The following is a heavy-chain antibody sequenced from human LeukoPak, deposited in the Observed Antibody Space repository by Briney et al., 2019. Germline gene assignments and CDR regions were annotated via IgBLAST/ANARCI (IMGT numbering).Heavy chain of an antibody. J-gene: IGHJ6*03. CDR2: IYYSGST. V-gene: IGHV4-59*01. Sequence: SETLSLTCTVSGGSISSYYWSWIRQPPGKGLEWIGYIYYSGSTNYNPSLKSRVTISVDTSKNQFSLKLSSVTAADTAVYYCARGRDYYYMDVWGKGTTVTVSS. CDR3: ARGRDYYYMDV. CDR1: GGSISSYY. D-gene: IGHD5-24*01.